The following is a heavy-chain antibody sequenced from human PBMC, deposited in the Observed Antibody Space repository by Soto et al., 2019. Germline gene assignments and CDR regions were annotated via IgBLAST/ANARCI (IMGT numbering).Heavy chain of an antibody. Sequence: GASVKVSCKASGYTFTSYYMHWVRQAPGQGLEWMGIINPSGGSTSYAQKFQGRVTMTRDTSTSTVYMELSSLRSEDTAVYYCAREVALDCSGGSCHSSRFDPWGQGTLVTVSS. CDR1: GYTFTSYY. J-gene: IGHJ5*02. D-gene: IGHD2-15*01. CDR2: INPSGGST. CDR3: AREVALDCSGGSCHSSRFDP. V-gene: IGHV1-46*03.